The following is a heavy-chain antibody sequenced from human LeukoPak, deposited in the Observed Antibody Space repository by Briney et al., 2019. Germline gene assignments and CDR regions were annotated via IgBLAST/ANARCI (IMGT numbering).Heavy chain of an antibody. Sequence: GSLRLSCVASGFTFSSYGMNWVRQAPGKGLEWVSFISSSSSYIYYADSVKGRFTISRDNAKNSLYLQMNSLRAEDTAVYYCARIMTQQMVFDYWGQGTLVTVSS. CDR1: GFTFSSYG. D-gene: IGHD6-13*01. CDR3: ARIMTQQMVFDY. V-gene: IGHV3-21*01. J-gene: IGHJ4*02. CDR2: ISSSSSYI.